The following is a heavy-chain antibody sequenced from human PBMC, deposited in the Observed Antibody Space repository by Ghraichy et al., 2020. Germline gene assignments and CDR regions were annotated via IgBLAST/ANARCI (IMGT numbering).Heavy chain of an antibody. CDR1: GFTISSYG. CDR3: SKGSGSDGRCYFDY. V-gene: IGHV3-23*01. CDR2: ISGSGDST. D-gene: IGHD2-15*01. J-gene: IGHJ4*02. Sequence: GGSLRLSCAASGFTISSYGMSWVRQAPGKGLEWVSRISGSGDSTKYADSVKGRVTISRDNFKHTLYLQMNSLRAEDTAVYYCSKGSGSDGRCYFDYWGQGTMVTVSS.